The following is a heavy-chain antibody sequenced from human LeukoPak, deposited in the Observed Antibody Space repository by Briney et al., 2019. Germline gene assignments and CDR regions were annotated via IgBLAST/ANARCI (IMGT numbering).Heavy chain of an antibody. Sequence: ASVKVSCKVSGYTLIELSMHWVRQAPGKGLEWMRGFDPEDGETIYAQRFQGRVTMTEDTSTDTAYMELSRLRSEDTAVYYCATVAQGVVGATGSLDYWGQGTLVTVSS. CDR3: ATVAQGVVGATGSLDY. CDR2: FDPEDGET. D-gene: IGHD1-26*01. J-gene: IGHJ4*02. V-gene: IGHV1-24*01. CDR1: GYTLIELS.